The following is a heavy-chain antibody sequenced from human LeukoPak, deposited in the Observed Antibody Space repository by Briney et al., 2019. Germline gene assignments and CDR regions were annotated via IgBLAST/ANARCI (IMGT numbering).Heavy chain of an antibody. D-gene: IGHD3-22*01. Sequence: GSLRLSCAASGSTFSSYEMNWVRQAPGKGLEGVSYISSSGSSIYYADSVKGRFTISRDNAKNSLYLQMNSLRAEDTAVYYCARDVNGYYYDSSGSPHWGQGTLVTVSS. V-gene: IGHV3-48*03. CDR3: ARDVNGYYYDSSGSPH. CDR2: ISSSGSSI. J-gene: IGHJ4*02. CDR1: GSTFSSYE.